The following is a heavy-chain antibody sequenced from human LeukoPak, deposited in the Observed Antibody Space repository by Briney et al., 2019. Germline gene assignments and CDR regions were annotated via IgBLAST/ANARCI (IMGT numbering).Heavy chain of an antibody. CDR2: IDPSDSYT. CDR1: GYSFTSYW. CDR3: ARNDVVVGELRLENWFDP. Sequence: GESLKISCKGSGYSFTSYWINWVRQMPGKGLEWMGRIDPSDSYTKYSPSFQGYVTISADKSISTAYLQWSSLKASDTAMYYCARNDVVVGELRLENWFDPWGQGTLVTVSS. D-gene: IGHD2-15*01. J-gene: IGHJ5*02. V-gene: IGHV5-10-1*01.